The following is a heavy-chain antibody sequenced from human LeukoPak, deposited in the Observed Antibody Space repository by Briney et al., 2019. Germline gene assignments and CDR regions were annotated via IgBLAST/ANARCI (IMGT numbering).Heavy chain of an antibody. V-gene: IGHV4-59*01. J-gene: IGHJ4*02. CDR2: IYYSGST. CDR3: ARGVVDTAMVYFDY. D-gene: IGHD5-18*01. CDR1: GGSISSYY. Sequence: SETLSLTCTVSGGSISSYYRSWIRQPPGKGLEWIGYIYYSGSTNYNPSLKSRVTISVDTSKNQFSLKLSSVTAADTAVYYCARGVVDTAMVYFDYWGQGTLVTVSS.